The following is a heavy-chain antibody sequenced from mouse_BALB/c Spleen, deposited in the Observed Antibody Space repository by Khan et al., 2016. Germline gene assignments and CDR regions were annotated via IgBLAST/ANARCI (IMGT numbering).Heavy chain of an antibody. D-gene: IGHD1-1*01. J-gene: IGHJ4*01. CDR2: IRSKSNNFAT. V-gene: IGHV10-1*02. CDR3: VRDAYYPYALDY. Sequence: EVQLVESGGGLVQPKGSLKLSCAASGFTFKTYAMNWVRQAPGKGLEWIARIRSKSNNFATYYADSVHDRFTISRDDSQNMLSLQMNTLQTEDTAMYYCVRDAYYPYALDYWGQGTSVTVSS. CDR1: GFTFKTYA.